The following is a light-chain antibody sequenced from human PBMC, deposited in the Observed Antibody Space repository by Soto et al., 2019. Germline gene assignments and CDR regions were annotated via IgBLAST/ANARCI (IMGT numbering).Light chain of an antibody. CDR1: QYISTK. CDR2: GAF. J-gene: IGKJ1*01. V-gene: IGKV3-20*01. CDR3: QQYGDSPWT. Sequence: VLTHSQDSLSLSPCERATLSSRASQYISTKLAWYQQKPGQAPRLLFSGAFNRATDTPDRFSGSGSGTDFTLIISGVEAEDFAMYYCQQYGDSPWTFGQGTKVDIK.